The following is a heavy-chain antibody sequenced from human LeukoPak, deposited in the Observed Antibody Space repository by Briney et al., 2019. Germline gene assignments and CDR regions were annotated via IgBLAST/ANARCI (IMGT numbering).Heavy chain of an antibody. D-gene: IGHD4-17*01. J-gene: IGHJ2*01. CDR2: ISANNGNT. CDR3: ARDYGDYAYWYFDL. V-gene: IGHV1-18*01. CDR1: GYTFTSCG. Sequence: GASVKVSCKASGYTFTSCGTSWVRQAPGQGLEWMGWISANNGNTKYAQNFQDRVTITTNTSASTAYMELRSLRSDDTALYFCARDYGDYAYWYFDLWGRGSLVIVSS.